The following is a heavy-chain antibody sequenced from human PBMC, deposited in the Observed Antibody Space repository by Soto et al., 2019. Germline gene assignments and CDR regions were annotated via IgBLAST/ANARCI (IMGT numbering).Heavy chain of an antibody. D-gene: IGHD2-15*01. CDR2: IYYTGSI. J-gene: IGHJ4*02. CDR1: GGSISSSY. Sequence: QVQLQESGPGLVKPSETLSLTCTVSGGSISSSYWGWIRQPPGKGLEWIAYIYYTGSINYNPSLKSRVTISVDTSKNQFSLSLSSATAADTAVYYCARDHRNCRGGSCYLWELWGRGTLVTVSS. CDR3: ARDHRNCRGGSCYLWEL. V-gene: IGHV4-59*01.